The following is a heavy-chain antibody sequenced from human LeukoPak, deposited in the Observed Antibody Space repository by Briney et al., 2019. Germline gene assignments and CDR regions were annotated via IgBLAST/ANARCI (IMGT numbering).Heavy chain of an antibody. J-gene: IGHJ4*02. CDR3: AKDQRWLQLGYFDY. CDR2: ISGSGGST. Sequence: GGSLRLSRAASGFTFSNAWMSWVRQAPGKGLEWVSAISGSGGSTYYADSVKGRFTISRDNSKNTLYLQMNSLRAEDTAVYYCAKDQRWLQLGYFDYWGQGTLVTVSS. CDR1: GFTFSNAW. V-gene: IGHV3-23*01. D-gene: IGHD5-24*01.